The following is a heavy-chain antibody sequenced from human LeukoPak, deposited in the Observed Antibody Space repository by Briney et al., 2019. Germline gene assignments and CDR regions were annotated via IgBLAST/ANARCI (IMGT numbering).Heavy chain of an antibody. CDR3: ARERGVWFGESQGVDY. CDR2: ISAYNGNT. V-gene: IGHV1-18*01. J-gene: IGHJ4*02. Sequence: ASVKVSCKASGYTFTIYGISWVRQAPGQGLEWMGWISAYNGNTNYAQKLQGRVTMTTDTSTSTAYMELRSLRSDDTAVYYCARERGVWFGESQGVDYWGQGTLVTVSS. CDR1: GYTFTIYG. D-gene: IGHD3-10*01.